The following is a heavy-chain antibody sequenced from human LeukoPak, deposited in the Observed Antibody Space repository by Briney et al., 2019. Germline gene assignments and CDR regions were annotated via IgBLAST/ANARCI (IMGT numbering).Heavy chain of an antibody. J-gene: IGHJ4*02. CDR2: ISTYDGNT. CDR3: AKLGDTVGYSPIDY. CDR1: GYSFTSYG. D-gene: IGHD3-16*01. Sequence: GASVKVSCKASGYSFTSYGISWVRQAPGQGLEWMGWISTYDGNTNYAQRVQDRLTMTTDSSTSTAYMELRSLRSDDTAVYYCAKLGDTVGYSPIDYWGQGTLVTVSS. V-gene: IGHV1-18*04.